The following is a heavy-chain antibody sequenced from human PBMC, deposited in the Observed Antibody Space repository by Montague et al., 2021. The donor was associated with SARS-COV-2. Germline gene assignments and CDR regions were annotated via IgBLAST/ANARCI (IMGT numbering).Heavy chain of an antibody. Sequence: SETLSLTCTVSGASVGSSDWGWIRQSPGKGLEWIGYFYSVGSTDYNPSLRSRATISRDTSKNRFSLKMRSVTAADTAVYYCARETMTADAFDIWGQGTMVTVSS. CDR1: GASVGSSD. J-gene: IGHJ3*02. V-gene: IGHV4-59*02. CDR3: ARETMTADAFDI. CDR2: FYSVGST. D-gene: IGHD1-14*01.